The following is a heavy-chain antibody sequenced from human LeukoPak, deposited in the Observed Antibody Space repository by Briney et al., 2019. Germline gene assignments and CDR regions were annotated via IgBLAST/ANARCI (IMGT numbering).Heavy chain of an antibody. V-gene: IGHV3-21*01. CDR2: ISSSSSYI. J-gene: IGHJ4*02. Sequence: GGSLRLSCAASGFTFSSYSMNWVRQAPGKGLEWVSSISSSSSYIYYADSVKGRFTISRDNAENSLYLQMNSLRAEDTAVYYCARTPRGAAAPGDRGYWGQGTLVTVSS. CDR1: GFTFSSYS. D-gene: IGHD6-13*01. CDR3: ARTPRGAAAPGDRGY.